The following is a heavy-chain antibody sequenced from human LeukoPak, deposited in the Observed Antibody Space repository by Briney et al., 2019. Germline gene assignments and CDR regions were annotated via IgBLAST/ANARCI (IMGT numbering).Heavy chain of an antibody. J-gene: IGHJ4*02. V-gene: IGHV3-23*01. CDR2: ISDSGGST. D-gene: IGHD2-15*01. CDR1: GFTFRSYA. CDR3: AKGSAAAVVDY. Sequence: GGSLRLSCAASGFTFRSYAMIWVRQAPGKRLEWGSTISDSGGSTYYADSVKGRFTISRDNSKNTLHLQMNSLRAEDTAVYYCAKGSAAAVVDYWDQGTLVTVSS.